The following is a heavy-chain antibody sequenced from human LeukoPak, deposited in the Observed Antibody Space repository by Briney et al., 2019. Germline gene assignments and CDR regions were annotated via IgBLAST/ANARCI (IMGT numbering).Heavy chain of an antibody. Sequence: GGSLRLSCAASGFTFSSYVMSWVRQAPGKGLEWVGFIRSKAYGGTTEYAASVKGRFTISRDDSKSIAYLQMNSLKTEDTAVYYCTREEDYCSSTSCYAEQFDYWGQGTLVTVSS. CDR1: GFTFSSYV. CDR3: TREEDYCSSTSCYAEQFDY. CDR2: IRSKAYGGTT. D-gene: IGHD2-2*01. J-gene: IGHJ4*02. V-gene: IGHV3-49*04.